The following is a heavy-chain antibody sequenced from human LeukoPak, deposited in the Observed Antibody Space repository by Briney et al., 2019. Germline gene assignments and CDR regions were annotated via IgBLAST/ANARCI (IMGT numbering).Heavy chain of an antibody. CDR3: ARGPSFYDFWSGYSINYYYYYMDV. D-gene: IGHD3-3*01. CDR2: ISYDGSNK. Sequence: GGSLRLSCAASGFTFSSYAMHWVRQAPGKGLEWVAVISYDGSNKYYADSVKGRFTISRDNSENTLYLQMNSLRAEDTAVYYCARGPSFYDFWSGYSINYYYYYMDVWGKGTTVTVSS. CDR1: GFTFSSYA. J-gene: IGHJ6*03. V-gene: IGHV3-30*04.